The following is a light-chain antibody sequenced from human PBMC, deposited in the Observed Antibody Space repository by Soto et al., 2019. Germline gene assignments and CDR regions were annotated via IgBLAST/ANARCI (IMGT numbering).Light chain of an antibody. CDR2: DAS. V-gene: IGKV3-11*01. J-gene: IGKJ4*01. CDR3: QQRSKWPLT. Sequence: IVLPQSPATLSLSPGERATLSCRASQSVSSYLGWYQQKPGQAPRLLIYDASNRATGIPARFSGSGSGTDFTLTISSLEPADFAVYYCQQRSKWPLTFGGGTKVDTK. CDR1: QSVSSY.